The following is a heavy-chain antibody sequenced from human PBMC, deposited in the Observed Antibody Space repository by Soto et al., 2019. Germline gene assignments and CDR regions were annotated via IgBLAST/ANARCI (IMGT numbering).Heavy chain of an antibody. CDR2: INPNSGGT. CDR1: GYTFTGYY. V-gene: IGHV1-2*02. CDR3: ARYRRPGLLWFGEPFYGMDV. D-gene: IGHD3-10*01. J-gene: IGHJ6*02. Sequence: ASVKVSCKASGYTFTGYYMHWVRQAPGQGLEWMGWINPNSGGTNYAQKFQGRVTMTRDTSISTAYMELSRLRSDDTAVYYCARYRRPGLLWFGEPFYGMDVWGQGTTVTVSS.